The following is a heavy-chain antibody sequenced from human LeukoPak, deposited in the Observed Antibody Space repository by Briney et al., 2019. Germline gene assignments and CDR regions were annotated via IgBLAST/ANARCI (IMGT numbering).Heavy chain of an antibody. CDR2: INYSGST. J-gene: IGHJ4*02. CDR1: GDSMSSPNYY. CDR3: AAEYSSSWFHFDY. Sequence: SETLSLTCTVSGDSMSSPNYYWRWIRKDPGKGLEWIGYINYSGSTYYNPSLKSRVTISVDTSQNQFSLKLSSVTAADTAVYYCAAEYSSSWFHFDYWGQGTLVTVSS. D-gene: IGHD6-13*01. V-gene: IGHV4-31*03.